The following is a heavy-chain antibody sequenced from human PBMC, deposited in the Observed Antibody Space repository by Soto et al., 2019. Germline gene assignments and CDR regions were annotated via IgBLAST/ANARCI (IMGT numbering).Heavy chain of an antibody. CDR1: GGTFSSYA. J-gene: IGHJ4*02. CDR2: IIPIFGTA. D-gene: IGHD3-22*01. V-gene: IGHV1-69*13. CDR3: ASGYYDSSGYYLSFDY. Sequence: SVKVSCKAPGGTFSSYAISWVRQAPGQGLEWMGGIIPIFGTANYAQKFQGRVTITADESTSTAYMELSSLRSEDTAVYYCASGYYDSSGYYLSFDYWGQGTLVTVSS.